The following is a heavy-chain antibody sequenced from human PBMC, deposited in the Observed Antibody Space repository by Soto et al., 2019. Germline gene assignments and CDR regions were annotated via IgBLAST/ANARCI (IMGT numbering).Heavy chain of an antibody. D-gene: IGHD1-26*01. CDR2: IKSKSDGGTR. CDR3: TTVIPKVKWELGP. CDR1: GFTFSNAW. V-gene: IGHV3-15*05. J-gene: IGHJ5*02. Sequence: GGSLRLSCVASGFTFSNAWMSWVRQAPGKGLEWVGRIKSKSDGGTRDYAGPVKGRFTISRDDPKNTLYLQMKSLKTEDTAVYYCTTVIPKVKWELGPWGRGTLVTVSS.